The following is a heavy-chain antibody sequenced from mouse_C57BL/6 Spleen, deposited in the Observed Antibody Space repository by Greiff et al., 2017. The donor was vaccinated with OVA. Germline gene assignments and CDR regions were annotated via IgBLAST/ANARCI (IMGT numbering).Heavy chain of an antibody. CDR1: GYTFTSYW. J-gene: IGHJ4*01. CDR2: IDPSVSYT. Sequence: QVHVKQPGAELVKPGASVKLSCKASGYTFTSYWMQWVKQRPGQGLEWIGEIDPSVSYTNYNQKFKGKATLTVDTSSSTAYMQLSSLTSEDSAVYYCARRRGIYYDYAMDYWGQGTSVTVSS. V-gene: IGHV1-50*01. D-gene: IGHD2-4*01. CDR3: ARRRGIYYDYAMDY.